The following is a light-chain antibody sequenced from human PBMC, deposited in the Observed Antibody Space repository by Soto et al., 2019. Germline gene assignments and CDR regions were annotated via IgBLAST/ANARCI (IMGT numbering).Light chain of an antibody. CDR2: GAS. Sequence: EIVMTQSPATLSVSPGERVTLSCSASESIGSNLAWYQQKPGQAPRLLMHGASTRATDVPARFSGSESGTEFTLSISSLQSEDSAVYYCQQYDDWPPWTFGQGTKVDI. CDR3: QQYDDWPPWT. CDR1: ESIGSN. J-gene: IGKJ1*01. V-gene: IGKV3-15*01.